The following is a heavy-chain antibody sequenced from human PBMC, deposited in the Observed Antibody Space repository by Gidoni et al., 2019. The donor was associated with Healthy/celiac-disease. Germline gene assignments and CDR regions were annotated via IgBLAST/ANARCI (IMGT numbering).Heavy chain of an antibody. D-gene: IGHD3-16*01. CDR2: IYYSGST. CDR1: GGSISSSSYY. Sequence: QLQLQESGPGLVKPSETLSLTCTVSGGSISSSSYYWGWIRPPPGKGLEWIGSIYYSGSTYYNPSLKSRVTISVDTSKNQFSLKLSSVTAADTAVYYCARGFRFWFDPWGQGTLVTVSS. CDR3: ARGFRFWFDP. V-gene: IGHV4-39*01. J-gene: IGHJ5*02.